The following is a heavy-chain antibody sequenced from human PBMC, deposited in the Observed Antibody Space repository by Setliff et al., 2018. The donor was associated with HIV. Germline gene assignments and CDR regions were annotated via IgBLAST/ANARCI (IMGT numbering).Heavy chain of an antibody. V-gene: IGHV1-69*10. CDR2: IIPILGIA. J-gene: IGHJ4*02. CDR3: ARDHQTMLWLDF. CDR1: GYTFTSYG. Sequence: ASVKVSCKASGYTFTSYGISWVRQAPGQGLEWMGGIIPILGIANYAQKFQGRVTITADISTSTAYMELSSLNSEDTAIYYCARDHQTMLWLDFWGQGTLVTVSS. D-gene: IGHD2-21*01.